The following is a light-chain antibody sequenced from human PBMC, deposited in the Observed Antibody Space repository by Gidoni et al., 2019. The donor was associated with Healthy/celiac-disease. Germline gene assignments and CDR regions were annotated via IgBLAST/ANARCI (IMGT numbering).Light chain of an antibody. J-gene: IGLJ3*02. CDR2: EVS. CDR3: SSYTSSSTPWV. V-gene: IGLV2-14*01. Sequence: QSALTQPASVSGSPGRSIPISCTGTSSDVGGYNYVSWYQQHPGKAPKLMIYEVSNRPSGVPDRFSGSKSGNTASLTISGLQAEDEADYYCSSYTSSSTPWVFGGGTKLTVL. CDR1: SSDVGGYNY.